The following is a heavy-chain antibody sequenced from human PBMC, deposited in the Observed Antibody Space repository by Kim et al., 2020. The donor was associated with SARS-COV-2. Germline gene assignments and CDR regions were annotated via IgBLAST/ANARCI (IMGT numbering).Heavy chain of an antibody. D-gene: IGHD2-2*02. Sequence: GGSLRLSCAASGFTFSSYAMSWVRQAPGKGLEWVSAISGSGGSTYYADSVKGRFTISRDNSKNTLYLQMNSLRAEDTAVYYCAKFTLKKRYCSSTSCYRGGWFDPWGQGTRVTVSS. J-gene: IGHJ5*02. CDR1: GFTFSSYA. CDR2: ISGSGGST. V-gene: IGHV3-23*01. CDR3: AKFTLKKRYCSSTSCYRGGWFDP.